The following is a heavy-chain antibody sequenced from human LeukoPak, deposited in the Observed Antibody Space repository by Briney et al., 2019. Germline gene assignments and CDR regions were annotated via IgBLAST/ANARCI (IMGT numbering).Heavy chain of an antibody. D-gene: IGHD1-14*01. CDR2: IYYTGIT. CDR1: GGSVNRGSYY. J-gene: IGHJ4*02. V-gene: IGHV4-61*01. Sequence: SQTLSLTCAVSGGSVNRGSYYWSWIRQPPGKGLEWIGYIYYTGITIYNPSLKSRVTISLDTSKNQFSLKVSSVTTADTAMYYCARVIRNNFDYWGQGTLVTVSS. CDR3: ARVIRNNFDY.